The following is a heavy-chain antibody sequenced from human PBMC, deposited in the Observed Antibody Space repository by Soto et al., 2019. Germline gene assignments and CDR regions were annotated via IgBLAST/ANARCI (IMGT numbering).Heavy chain of an antibody. D-gene: IGHD2-21*02. CDR3: ARGSDGVWNWFDP. CDR2: IYNSGNT. Sequence: SETLSLTCAVSGGSISSGFYSWSWIRQPPGQGLEWIGYIYNSGNTYYNPSLMSRVTISVDRSQNHFSLKLTSVAAADTAVYYCARGSDGVWNWFDPWGQGTQVTVSS. V-gene: IGHV4-30-2*01. J-gene: IGHJ5*02. CDR1: GGSISSGFYS.